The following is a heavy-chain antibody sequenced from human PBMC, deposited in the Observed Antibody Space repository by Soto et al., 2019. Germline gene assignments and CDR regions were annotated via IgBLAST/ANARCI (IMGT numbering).Heavy chain of an antibody. J-gene: IGHJ4*02. Sequence: GGSLRLSCAASGFTFSSYAMSWVRQAPGKGLEWVSAISGSGGSTYYADSVKGRFTISRDNSKNTLYLQMNSLRAEDTAVYYCAKDEETWGGVVTTSPDYWGQGTLVTVSS. D-gene: IGHD3-3*01. CDR3: AKDEETWGGVVTTSPDY. CDR1: GFTFSSYA. CDR2: ISGSGGST. V-gene: IGHV3-23*01.